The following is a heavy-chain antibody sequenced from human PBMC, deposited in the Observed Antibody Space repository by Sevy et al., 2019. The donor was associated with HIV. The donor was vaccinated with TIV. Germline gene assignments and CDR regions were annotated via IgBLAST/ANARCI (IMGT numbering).Heavy chain of an antibody. CDR2: INHSGST. Sequence: SETLSLTCAVYGGSFSGYYWSWIRQPPGMGLEWIGEINHSGSTNYNPSLKSRVTISVDTSKNQFSLKLSSVTAADTAVYYCARGSTYYYGSGSYYIERRTYYFDYWGQGTLVTVSS. D-gene: IGHD3-10*01. CDR1: GGSFSGYY. J-gene: IGHJ4*02. CDR3: ARGSTYYYGSGSYYIERRTYYFDY. V-gene: IGHV4-34*01.